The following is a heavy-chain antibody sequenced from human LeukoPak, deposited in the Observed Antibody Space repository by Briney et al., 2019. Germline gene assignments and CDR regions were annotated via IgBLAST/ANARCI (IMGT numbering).Heavy chain of an antibody. CDR2: ISGSGSSR. D-gene: IGHD6-13*01. CDR1: GFTFSSYW. V-gene: IGHV3-23*01. Sequence: GGSLRLSCAASGFTFSSYWIHWVRQAPGKGLEWVSVISGSGSSRYHADSVKGRFTISRDNSKNTVFLQMNSLRVEDTAIYYCAKDIAAAGDYWGQGTLVTVSS. J-gene: IGHJ4*02. CDR3: AKDIAAAGDY.